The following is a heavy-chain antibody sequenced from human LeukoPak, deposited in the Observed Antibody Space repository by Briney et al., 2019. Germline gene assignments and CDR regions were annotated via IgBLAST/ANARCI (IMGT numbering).Heavy chain of an antibody. Sequence: SETLSLTCSVSGGSISSSTYYWGWVRQSPGKGLEWIGSINYSGSTYYNPSLKGRVTMSVDMYDNQFSLKLTSVTAADTAVYYCASGIDARSDSSDWGQGTLVTVSS. D-gene: IGHD6-19*01. V-gene: IGHV4-39*01. CDR1: GGSISSSTYY. J-gene: IGHJ4*02. CDR2: INYSGST. CDR3: ASGIDARSDSSD.